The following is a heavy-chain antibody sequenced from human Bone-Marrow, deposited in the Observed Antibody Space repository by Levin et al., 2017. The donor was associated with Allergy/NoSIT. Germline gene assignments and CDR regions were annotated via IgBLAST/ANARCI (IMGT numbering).Heavy chain of an antibody. CDR2: INHSGST. CDR3: ASRLQYCSGGRCPFY. Sequence: PSETLSLTCAVYGESFSGYYWSWIRQPPGKGLEWIGEINHSGSTNYNPSLKSRVTISVDTSKNQFSLNLISVTAADTAVYYCASRLQYCSGGRCPFYWGQGTLVTVSS. D-gene: IGHD2-15*01. CDR1: GESFSGYY. J-gene: IGHJ4*02. V-gene: IGHV4-34*01.